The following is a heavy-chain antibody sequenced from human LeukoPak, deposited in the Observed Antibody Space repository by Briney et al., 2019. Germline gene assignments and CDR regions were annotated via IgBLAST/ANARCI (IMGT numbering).Heavy chain of an antibody. CDR3: ARLKAVAGTLNYFDY. D-gene: IGHD6-19*01. CDR1: GFTFSNNA. J-gene: IGHJ4*02. V-gene: IGHV3-23*01. CDR2: ITGTTATGDPP. Sequence: GGSLRLSCAASGFTFSNNAMTWVRQAPGKGLECVSAITGTTATGDPPYYADSVKGRFTISRDNSKNTLYLQMNSLRAEDTAVYYCARLKAVAGTLNYFDYWGQGTLVTVSS.